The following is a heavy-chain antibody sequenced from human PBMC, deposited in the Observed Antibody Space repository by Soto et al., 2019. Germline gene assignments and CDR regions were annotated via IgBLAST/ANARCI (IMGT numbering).Heavy chain of an antibody. D-gene: IGHD5-18*01. CDR3: ARVIGYSYGFPFDY. CDR1: GGTFSSYA. Sequence: VASVKVSCKASGGTFSSYAISWVRQAPGQGLEWMGGIIPIFGTANYAQKFQGRVTITADESTSTAYMELSSLRSEDTAVYYCARVIGYSYGFPFDYWGQGTLVTVSS. CDR2: IIPIFGTA. J-gene: IGHJ4*02. V-gene: IGHV1-69*13.